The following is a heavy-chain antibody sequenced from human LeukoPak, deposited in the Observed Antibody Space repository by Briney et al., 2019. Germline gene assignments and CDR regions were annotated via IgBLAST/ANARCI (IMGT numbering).Heavy chain of an antibody. CDR2: IYYSGST. Sequence: PSETLSLTCTVSGGSISSYYWSWIRQPAGKGLEWIGYIYYSGSTDSNPSLKSRVTISVDTSKNQISLKLSSVTAADTAVYYCARTYCRGGSCHFDYWGQGTLVTVSS. CDR3: ARTYCRGGSCHFDY. D-gene: IGHD2-15*01. V-gene: IGHV4-59*08. CDR1: GGSISSYY. J-gene: IGHJ4*02.